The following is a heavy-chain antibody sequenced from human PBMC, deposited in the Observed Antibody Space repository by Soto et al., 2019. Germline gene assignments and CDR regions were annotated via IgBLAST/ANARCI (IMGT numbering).Heavy chain of an antibody. CDR1: GYTFTNYY. CDR2: INLSGGST. J-gene: IGHJ1*01. D-gene: IGHD3-22*01. CDR3: ARVRRSSGYVYGN. V-gene: IGHV1-46*01. Sequence: AASVKVSCRASGYTFTNYYMHWMLQAPGQGLEWMGIINLSGGSTSYAQKLQGRVTMTRDTSTSTVHIELSSLTCEDTAVYSGARVRRSSGYVYGNWGQ.